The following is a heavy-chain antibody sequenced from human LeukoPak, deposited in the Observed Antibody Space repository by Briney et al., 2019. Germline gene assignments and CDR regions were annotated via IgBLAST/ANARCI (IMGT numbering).Heavy chain of an antibody. CDR2: FSNNGGYT. CDR1: GFTLSSSA. D-gene: IGHD2-15*01. V-gene: IGHV3-23*01. Sequence: GSLRLSCAASGFTLSSSAMSWVRQAPGKGLEWVSAFSNNGGYTYYADSVQGRFTISRDNSKSTLCLQMNSLRAEDTAVYYCAKQLGYCSDGSCYFPYWGQGTLVTVSS. J-gene: IGHJ4*02. CDR3: AKQLGYCSDGSCYFPY.